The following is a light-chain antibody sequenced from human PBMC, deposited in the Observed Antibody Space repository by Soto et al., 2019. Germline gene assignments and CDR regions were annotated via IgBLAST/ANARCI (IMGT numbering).Light chain of an antibody. CDR1: SSDVGGYNY. CDR3: SSYTSSSTYV. V-gene: IGLV2-14*01. J-gene: IGLJ1*01. Sequence: QSVLTQPASVSGSPGQSIAISCTGTSSDVGGYNYVSWYQQHPGKAPKVLINDVSNRPSGVSSRFSGSKSGNTASLTISGVQAEDDAYYYCSSYTSSSTYVFGTGTKLTVL. CDR2: DVS.